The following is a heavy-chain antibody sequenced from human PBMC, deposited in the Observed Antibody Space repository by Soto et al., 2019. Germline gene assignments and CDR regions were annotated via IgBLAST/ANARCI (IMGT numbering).Heavy chain of an antibody. CDR1: GGSISSGDYY. J-gene: IGHJ5*02. Sequence: LSLTCTVSGGSISSGDYYWSWIRQPPGKGLEWIGYIYYSGSTYYNPSLKSRVTISVDTSKNQFSLKLRSVTAADTAVYYCARGIVVVPSACTWFDPWGQGNLLTVSS. CDR3: ARGIVVVPSACTWFDP. D-gene: IGHD2-2*01. V-gene: IGHV4-30-4*01. CDR2: IYYSGST.